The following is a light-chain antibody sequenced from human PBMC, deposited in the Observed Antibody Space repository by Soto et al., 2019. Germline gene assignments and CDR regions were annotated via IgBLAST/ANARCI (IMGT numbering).Light chain of an antibody. J-gene: IGLJ2*01. CDR2: EVT. Sequence: QSVLTQPASVSGSPGQSITISCTGTISDVGGYKYVSWYQQVPGKAPKLMIYEVTNRPSGVSNRFSGSKSGNTASLTISGLQAEDEADYYCCSYAGNTLVVFGGGTKLTVL. V-gene: IGLV2-14*01. CDR3: CSYAGNTLVV. CDR1: ISDVGGYKY.